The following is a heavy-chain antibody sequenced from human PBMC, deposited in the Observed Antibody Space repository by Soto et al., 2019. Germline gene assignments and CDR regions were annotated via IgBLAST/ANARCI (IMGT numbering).Heavy chain of an antibody. J-gene: IGHJ4*02. Sequence: ASVKVSCKASGYTFTVYYMHWVRQAPGQGLEWMGWINPNSGGTNYAQKFQGWVTMTRDTSISTAYMELSRLRSDDTAVYYCARGETGYYGSGSSDYYFDYWGQGTLVTVSS. CDR2: INPNSGGT. D-gene: IGHD3-10*01. CDR3: ARGETGYYGSGSSDYYFDY. CDR1: GYTFTVYY. V-gene: IGHV1-2*04.